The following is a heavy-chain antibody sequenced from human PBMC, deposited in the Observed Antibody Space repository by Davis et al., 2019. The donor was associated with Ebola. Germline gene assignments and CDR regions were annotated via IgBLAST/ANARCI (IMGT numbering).Heavy chain of an antibody. Sequence: ASAQVSYKASGYTFTSYGISWVRQAPGQGYEWMGWISGYNGNTRYSHKFQDRFTMTTDTSTTTAYMELRSLRSDDTAVYYCARPAGFQAFEYWGQGTLVTVSS. CDR3: ARPAGFQAFEY. D-gene: IGHD6-19*01. J-gene: IGHJ4*02. CDR2: ISGYNGNT. CDR1: GYTFTSYG. V-gene: IGHV1-18*04.